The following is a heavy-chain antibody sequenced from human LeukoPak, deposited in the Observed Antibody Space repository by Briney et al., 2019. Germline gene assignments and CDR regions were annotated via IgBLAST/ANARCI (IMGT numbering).Heavy chain of an antibody. CDR2: IYHSGST. J-gene: IGHJ4*02. CDR3: ASGSGSYYPFDY. V-gene: IGHV4-39*07. D-gene: IGHD1-26*01. CDR1: GGSISSSSYY. Sequence: SETLSLTCTVSGGSISSSSYYWGWIRQPPGKGLEWIGEIYHSGSTNYNPSLKSRVTISVDKSKNQFSLKLTSVTAADTAVYYCASGSGSYYPFDYWGQGTLVTVSS.